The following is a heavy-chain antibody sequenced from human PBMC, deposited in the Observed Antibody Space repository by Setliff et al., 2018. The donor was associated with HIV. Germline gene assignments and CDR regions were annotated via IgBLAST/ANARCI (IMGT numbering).Heavy chain of an antibody. CDR1: GFTFSTAY. CDR3: AKAKTQL. V-gene: IGHV3-7*03. CDR2: ILPDGNEK. J-gene: IGHJ4*02. Sequence: GGSLRLSCAASGFTFSTAYLTWVRQAPGKGLEWVANILPDGNEKHYVDSVRGRFTISRDNSKDTVFLQMDSLRAEDTAIYYCAKAKTQLWGQGTLVTVSS. D-gene: IGHD6-13*01.